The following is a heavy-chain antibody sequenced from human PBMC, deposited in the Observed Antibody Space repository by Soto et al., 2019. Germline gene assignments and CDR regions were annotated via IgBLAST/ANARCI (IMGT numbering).Heavy chain of an antibody. J-gene: IGHJ4*02. Sequence: QVQLQESGPGLVKPSQTLSLTCTVSGDSISSGGYRWSWIRQHPGEGLEWIGFMYNCGSTSDIPSLTSRATSSEDTSTSEFSLNLRSVTAADTAVSSCASGGDTTKVACWGQGTLVTFSS. CDR3: ASGGDTTKVAC. D-gene: IGHD3-16*01. CDR1: GDSISSGGYR. V-gene: IGHV4-31*03. CDR2: MYNCGST.